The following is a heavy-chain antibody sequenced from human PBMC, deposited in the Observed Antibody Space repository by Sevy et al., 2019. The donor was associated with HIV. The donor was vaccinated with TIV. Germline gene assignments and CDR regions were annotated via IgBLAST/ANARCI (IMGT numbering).Heavy chain of an antibody. J-gene: IGHJ6*02. V-gene: IGHV3-33*01. CDR2: IWYDGSNK. Sequence: GGSLRLSCAASGFTFSSYGMHWVRQAPGKGLEWVAVIWYDGSNKYYADSVKGRFTISRDNSKNTLYLQMNSLRAEDTAVYYCARAEGGSGSSYYYYGMDVWGQGTTLTVSS. D-gene: IGHD3-10*01. CDR3: ARAEGGSGSSYYYYGMDV. CDR1: GFTFSSYG.